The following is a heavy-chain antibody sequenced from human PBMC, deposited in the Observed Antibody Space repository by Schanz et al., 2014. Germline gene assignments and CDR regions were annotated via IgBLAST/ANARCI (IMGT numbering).Heavy chain of an antibody. Sequence: QVRLVESGGGVVQPGRSLRLSCAASGFSFSDYYMSWIRQAPGKGLEWISFINTGSNYINYADSVKGRFTISRDNTKNSLYLQMNSLRAEDTAVYYCARIGGSVFDYWAQGTLVTVSS. D-gene: IGHD3-10*01. CDR1: GFSFSDYY. CDR2: INTGSNYI. CDR3: ARIGGSVFDY. V-gene: IGHV3-11*05. J-gene: IGHJ4*02.